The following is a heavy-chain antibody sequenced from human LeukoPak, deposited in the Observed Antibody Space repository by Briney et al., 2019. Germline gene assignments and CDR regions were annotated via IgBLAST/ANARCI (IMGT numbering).Heavy chain of an antibody. V-gene: IGHV3-23*01. CDR3: AKYNSDWYDDY. CDR1: GFTFYSYA. Sequence: GGSLRLSCAASGFTFYSYAMTWVRQAPGKGLEWVSAISGSGGSTYYADSVKGRFTISRDNSKKTLYLQMSSLRAEDTALYYCAKYNSDWYDDYWGQGTLVTVSS. J-gene: IGHJ4*02. D-gene: IGHD6-19*01. CDR2: ISGSGGST.